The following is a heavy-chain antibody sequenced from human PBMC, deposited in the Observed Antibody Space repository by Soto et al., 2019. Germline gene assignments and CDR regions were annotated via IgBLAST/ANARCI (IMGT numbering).Heavy chain of an antibody. CDR2: VYHSGTT. CDR1: GVSITGSY. V-gene: IGHV4-59*01. D-gene: IGHD1-26*01. J-gene: IGHJ4*02. Sequence: QAQLRESGPGLVKPSETLSLTCSVSGVSITGSYWSWIRQPPGKTLEWIGYVYHSGTTTYNPSLKSRVSISVDTSKNQFSLRLTSVIAADTAVYYCARDMPYGAGSLAGCDYWGQGILVTVSS. CDR3: ARDMPYGAGSLAGCDY.